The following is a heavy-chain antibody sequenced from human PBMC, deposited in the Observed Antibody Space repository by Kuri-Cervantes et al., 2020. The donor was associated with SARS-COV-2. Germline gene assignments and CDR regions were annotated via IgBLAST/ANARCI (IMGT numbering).Heavy chain of an antibody. Sequence: SETLSLTCTVSGASISSSTYYWGWIRQSPGKGLEWLGSIYESGDTYYSLFLKRRLRLSVDTSKNQFSLKLTSVTAADTAKYYCARLYAFDRFHKWGQGTQVTVSS. CDR2: IYESGDT. V-gene: IGHV4-39*01. D-gene: IGHD3-9*01. CDR3: ARLYAFDRFHK. J-gene: IGHJ4*02. CDR1: GASISSSTYY.